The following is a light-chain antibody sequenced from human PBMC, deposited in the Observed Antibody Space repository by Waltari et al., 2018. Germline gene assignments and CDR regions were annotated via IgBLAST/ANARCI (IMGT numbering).Light chain of an antibody. CDR3: QHYVNLPVT. J-gene: IGKJ1*01. CDR2: AAS. Sequence: EIVLTQSPGTLSLSPGERATLSCRASRRVSRALAWYQQKPRHAPRPLTSAASTRATGVPXRFSGSGSGTDFSLTISRVDPEDFAVYYCQHYVNLPVTFGQGTKVEI. V-gene: IGKV3-20*01. CDR1: RRVSRA.